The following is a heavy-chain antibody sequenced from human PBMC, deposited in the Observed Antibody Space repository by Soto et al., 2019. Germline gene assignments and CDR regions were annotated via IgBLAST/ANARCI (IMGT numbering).Heavy chain of an antibody. CDR3: ARVVVVAATIYYFDY. D-gene: IGHD2-15*01. J-gene: IGHJ4*02. CDR1: GFTFSSYW. Sequence: EVQLVESGGGLVQPGGSLRLSCAASGFTFSSYWMSWVRQAPGKGLEWVANIKQDGSEKYYVDSVKGRFTISRDNAKNSLYLQMNSLRAEDTAVYYCARVVVVAATIYYFDYWGQGTLVTVSS. V-gene: IGHV3-7*01. CDR2: IKQDGSEK.